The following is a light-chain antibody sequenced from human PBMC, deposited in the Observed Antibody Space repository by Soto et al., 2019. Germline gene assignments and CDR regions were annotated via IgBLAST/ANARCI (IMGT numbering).Light chain of an antibody. Sequence: ETVLTQSPGTLSLSPGERATLSCRASQSVNGNYLAWYQQKPGQAPRLLIYGTSSRATGIPDRFGGSGSGTDFTLTISRLEPEDFAVYYCQQCGSLTGKCGEGTKVDIK. CDR1: QSVNGNY. CDR2: GTS. J-gene: IGKJ1*01. CDR3: QQCGSLTGK. V-gene: IGKV3-20*01.